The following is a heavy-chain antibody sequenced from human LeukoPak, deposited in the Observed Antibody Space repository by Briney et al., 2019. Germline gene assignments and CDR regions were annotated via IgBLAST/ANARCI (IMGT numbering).Heavy chain of an antibody. J-gene: IGHJ3*02. CDR2: ISGGAYSS. D-gene: IGHD2-15*01. Sequence: PGGSLRLSCAASGFSFSSYAMSWVRQAPGKGLEWVSGISGGAYSSYYADSVKGRFTISRDNSKNTLYLQMNSLRAEDTAVYYCAKDNGRYCSGGSCHDAFDIWGQGTMVTVSS. CDR1: GFSFSSYA. CDR3: AKDNGRYCSGGSCHDAFDI. V-gene: IGHV3-23*01.